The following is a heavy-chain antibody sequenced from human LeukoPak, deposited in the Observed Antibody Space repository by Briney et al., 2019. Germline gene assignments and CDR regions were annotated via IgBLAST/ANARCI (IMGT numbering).Heavy chain of an antibody. V-gene: IGHV3-23*01. D-gene: IGHD6-13*01. Sequence: GGSLRLSCAASGFTFSSFAMNWVRQAPGKGLEWVSAISGGGKNTYYAESVKGRFTISRDNSRNTVNLQMNSLRAEDTAVYYCAKDGAATDFYTYYGMDVWGGGTTVTVSS. J-gene: IGHJ6*04. CDR3: AKDGAATDFYTYYGMDV. CDR2: ISGGGKNT. CDR1: GFTFSSFA.